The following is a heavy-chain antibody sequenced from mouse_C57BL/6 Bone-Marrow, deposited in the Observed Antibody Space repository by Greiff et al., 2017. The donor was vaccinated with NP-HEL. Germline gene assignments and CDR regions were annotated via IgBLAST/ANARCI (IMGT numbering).Heavy chain of an antibody. CDR2: INPYNGGT. CDR3: ARRRLGRGFAY. V-gene: IGHV1-19*01. Sequence: EVQLQQSGPVLVKPGASVKMSCKASGYTFTDYYMNWVKQSHGKSLEWIGVINPYNGGTSYNQKFKGKATLTVDKSSSTAYMELNSLTSEDSAVYYCARRRLGRGFAYWGQGTLVTVSA. J-gene: IGHJ3*01. D-gene: IGHD4-1*01. CDR1: GYTFTDYY.